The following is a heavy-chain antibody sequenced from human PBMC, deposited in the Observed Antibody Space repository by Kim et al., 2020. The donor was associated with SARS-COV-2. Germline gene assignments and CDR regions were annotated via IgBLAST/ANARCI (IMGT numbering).Heavy chain of an antibody. Sequence: VKGRFTISRENAKNSLYLQMNSLRAGDTAVYYCARGGYSSSWSRPVYFDYWGQGTLVTVSS. CDR3: ARGGYSSSWSRPVYFDY. D-gene: IGHD6-13*01. J-gene: IGHJ4*02. V-gene: IGHV3-13*01.